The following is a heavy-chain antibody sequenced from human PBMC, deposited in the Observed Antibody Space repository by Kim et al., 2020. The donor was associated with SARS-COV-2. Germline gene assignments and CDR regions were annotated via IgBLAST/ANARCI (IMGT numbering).Heavy chain of an antibody. Sequence: GGSLRLSCATSGFAFSTFWMSWVRQAPGKGLEWVANIKEDGGAKYYVDSVKGRFTISRDNAKTSLYLQMNSLRAEDTAVYYCASSADAPGNHWGQGTLVTVST. CDR3: ASSADAPGNH. J-gene: IGHJ5*02. V-gene: IGHV3-7*01. CDR1: GFAFSTFW. CDR2: IKEDGGAK.